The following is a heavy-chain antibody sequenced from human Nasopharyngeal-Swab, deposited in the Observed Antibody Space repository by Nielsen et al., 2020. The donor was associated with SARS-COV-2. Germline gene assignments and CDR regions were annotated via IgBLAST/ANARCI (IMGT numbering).Heavy chain of an antibody. CDR1: GYSSTSYW. J-gene: IGHJ4*02. D-gene: IGHD3-16*01. V-gene: IGHV5-51*01. CDR2: IYPGDSDT. CDR3: ARRYYDYIWGSWDYYFDY. Sequence: GESLKISCKGSGYSSTSYWIGWVRQMPGKGLEWMGIIYPGDSDTRYSPSFQGQVTISADKSISTAYLQWSSLKASDTAMYYCARRYYDYIWGSWDYYFDYLGQGTLVTVSS.